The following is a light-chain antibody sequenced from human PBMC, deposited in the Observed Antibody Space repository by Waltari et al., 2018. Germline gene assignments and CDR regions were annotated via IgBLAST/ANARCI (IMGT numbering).Light chain of an antibody. J-gene: IGKJ3*01. V-gene: IGKV3-11*01. CDR2: DAS. Sequence: EIVLTQSPATLSLSPGERATLSCRASQSVSSYLAWYQQKPGQAPRLLSYDASSRATGMPARFSGSGSGTDFTLTISSLEPEDFAVYCCQQRSNWPPEFTFGPGTKVDIK. CDR1: QSVSSY. CDR3: QQRSNWPPEFT.